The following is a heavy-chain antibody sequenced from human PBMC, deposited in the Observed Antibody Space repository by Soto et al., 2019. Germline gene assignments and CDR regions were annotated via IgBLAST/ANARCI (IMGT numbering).Heavy chain of an antibody. CDR1: GGTFSSYA. CDR3: ARGDARLGLFGPWFDP. CDR2: IIPIFGTA. D-gene: IGHD3-22*01. J-gene: IGHJ5*02. V-gene: IGHV1-69*01. Sequence: QVQLVQSGAEVKKPGSSVKVSCKASGGTFSSYAISWVRQAPGQGLEWMGGIIPIFGTANYAQKFQGRVTIPADESTSTAYMELSSLRSEDTAVYYCARGDARLGLFGPWFDPWGQGTLVTVSS.